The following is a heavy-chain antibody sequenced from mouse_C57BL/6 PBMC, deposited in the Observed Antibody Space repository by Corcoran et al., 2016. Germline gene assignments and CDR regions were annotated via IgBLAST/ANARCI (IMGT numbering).Heavy chain of an antibody. V-gene: IGHV12-3*02. J-gene: IGHJ4*01. CDR1: GYSISSGYY. D-gene: IGHD1-1*02. CDR3: ASYCSGGSCYPEYNWFDP. Sequence: QVQLQESGPGLVKPSEPLSLTCAVSGYSISSGYYWGWIRQPPGKGLEWIGRIYHSGSTYYNPSLKSRVTISVETSKNQFSLKLSSVTAADTAVYYCASYCSGGSCYPEYNWFDPWGQGTLVTVSS. CDR2: IYHSGST.